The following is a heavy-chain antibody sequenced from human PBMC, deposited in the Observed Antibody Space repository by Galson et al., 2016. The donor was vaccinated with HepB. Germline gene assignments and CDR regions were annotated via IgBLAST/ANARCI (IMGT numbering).Heavy chain of an antibody. Sequence: SLRLSCAASGFTFSNYWMYWVRQAPGKGLVWVSRSDTDGSTTHYADSVKGRFTISRDNAKNTLYLQMNSLRAEDTAVYYCARDDVVVKAYGMDVWGQGTTVTVSS. CDR1: GFTFSNYW. V-gene: IGHV3-74*01. J-gene: IGHJ6*02. CDR3: ARDDVVVKAYGMDV. CDR2: SDTDGSTT. D-gene: IGHD2-21*01.